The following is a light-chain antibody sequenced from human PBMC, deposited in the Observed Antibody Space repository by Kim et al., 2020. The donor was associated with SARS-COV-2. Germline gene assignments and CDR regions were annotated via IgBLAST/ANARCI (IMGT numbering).Light chain of an antibody. CDR3: CSYAGSYTWV. Sequence: GQSVTISCTGTRSDVGGDNYVSWYQQHPGKAPKLMIYDVSKRPSGVPDRFSASKSGNTASLTISGLLTEDEADYYCCSYAGSYTWVFGGGTQLTVL. CDR2: DVS. J-gene: IGLJ3*02. CDR1: RSDVGGDNY. V-gene: IGLV2-11*03.